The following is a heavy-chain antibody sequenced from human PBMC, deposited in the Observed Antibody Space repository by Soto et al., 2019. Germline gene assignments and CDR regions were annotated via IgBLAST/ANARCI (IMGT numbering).Heavy chain of an antibody. CDR2: ISGTGENT. Sequence: GGSLRLSCAASGFSFSNYAMSWIRQAPGRGLEWVSAISGTGENTFYTDSVKGRFTISRDNSRNTLWLQMISLRAEDTALYYCAKVARGGECCINDFDSWGQGTLVTVSS. V-gene: IGHV3-23*01. J-gene: IGHJ4*02. CDR1: GFSFSNYA. D-gene: IGHD2-21*01. CDR3: AKVARGGECCINDFDS.